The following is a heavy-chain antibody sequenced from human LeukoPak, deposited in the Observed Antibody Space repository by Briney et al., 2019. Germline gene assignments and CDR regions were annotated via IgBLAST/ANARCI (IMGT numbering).Heavy chain of an antibody. V-gene: IGHV4-34*01. CDR2: INHSGST. J-gene: IGHJ4*02. CDR1: GGSFSGYY. Sequence: SETLSLTCAVYGGSFSGYYWSWIRQPPGKGLEWIGEINHSGSTNYNPSLKSRVTISVDTSKNQFSLKLSSVTAADTAVYYCARGNSGYDFWSGYQPFDYWGQGTLVTVSS. CDR3: ARGNSGYDFWSGYQPFDY. D-gene: IGHD3-3*01.